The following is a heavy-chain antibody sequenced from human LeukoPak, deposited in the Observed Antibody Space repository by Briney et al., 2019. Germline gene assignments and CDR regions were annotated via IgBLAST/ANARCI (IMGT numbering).Heavy chain of an antibody. CDR2: INPNSGGT. J-gene: IGHJ5*02. CDR3: ARALPYSSHAGGWFDP. Sequence: GASVKVSCKASGYTFTGYYMHWVRQAPGQGLEWMGWINPNSGGTNYAQKFQGRVTMTRDTSISTAYMELSRLRSDDTAVYYCARALPYSSHAGGWFDPWGQGTLVTVSS. V-gene: IGHV1-2*02. CDR1: GYTFTGYY. D-gene: IGHD6-19*01.